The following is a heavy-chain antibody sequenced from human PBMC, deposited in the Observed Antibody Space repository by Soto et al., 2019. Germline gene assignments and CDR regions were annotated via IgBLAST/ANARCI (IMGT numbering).Heavy chain of an antibody. CDR3: AAELGFGKLSVV. Sequence: QVKVVQSGVEVRRPGSSVKVSCKASGDTFKNCVISWVRQAPGQGLEWMGGIIPLFGTTDFAQRFQGRLTITTDESTTTAYMELSRLRSEDTATYYCAAELGFGKLSVVWGQGTPVIVSS. CDR1: GDTFKNCV. D-gene: IGHD3-10*01. V-gene: IGHV1-69*01. CDR2: IIPLFGTT. J-gene: IGHJ6*02.